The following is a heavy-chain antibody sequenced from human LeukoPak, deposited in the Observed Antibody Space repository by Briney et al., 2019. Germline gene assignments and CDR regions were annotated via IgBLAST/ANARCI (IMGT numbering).Heavy chain of an antibody. Sequence: PSETLSLTCTVSGGSINSGDYYWSWIRQPPGKGLEWIGYIYYSGNTYYNPSLKSRVTISLDTSKNQFSLKLSFVTAADTAVYYCARDLSPHGFDPWGQGTLVTVSS. CDR1: GGSINSGDYY. J-gene: IGHJ5*02. CDR2: IYYSGNT. CDR3: ARDLSPHGFDP. V-gene: IGHV4-30-4*01.